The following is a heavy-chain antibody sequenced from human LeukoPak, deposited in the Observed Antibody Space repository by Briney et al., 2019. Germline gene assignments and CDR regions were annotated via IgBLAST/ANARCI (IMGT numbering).Heavy chain of an antibody. J-gene: IGHJ4*02. Sequence: SETLSLTCTVSGGSTSSSSYYWGWIRQPPGEGLEWIGSIYYSGSTYYTPSLKSRVTISVDTSKNQFSLKLSSVTAADTAVYYCARYDSSGYYYGGCFDYWGQGTLVTVSS. V-gene: IGHV4-39*01. CDR1: GGSTSSSSYY. CDR3: ARYDSSGYYYGGCFDY. D-gene: IGHD3-22*01. CDR2: IYYSGST.